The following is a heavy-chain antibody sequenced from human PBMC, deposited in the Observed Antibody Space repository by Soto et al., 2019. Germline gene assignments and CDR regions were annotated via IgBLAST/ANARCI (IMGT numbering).Heavy chain of an antibody. Sequence: ASVKVSCKASGYTFTSYGISWVRQAPGQGLEWMGWISAYNGNTNYAQKLQGRVTMTTDTSTSTAYMELRSLRSDDTAVYYCARVGTEVVVAATPIDYYYYMDVWGKGTTVTVS. V-gene: IGHV1-18*01. J-gene: IGHJ6*03. CDR3: ARVGTEVVVAATPIDYYYYMDV. D-gene: IGHD2-15*01. CDR1: GYTFTSYG. CDR2: ISAYNGNT.